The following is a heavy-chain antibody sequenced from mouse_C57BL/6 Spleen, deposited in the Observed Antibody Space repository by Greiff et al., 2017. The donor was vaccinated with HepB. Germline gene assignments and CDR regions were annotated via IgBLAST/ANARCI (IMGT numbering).Heavy chain of an antibody. V-gene: IGHV1-69*01. CDR3: ARIDSSYYFDY. J-gene: IGHJ2*01. CDR2: IDPSDSYT. Sequence: HLKQPVAELVMPGASVKLSCKASGYTFTSYWMHWVKQRPGQGLEWIGEIDPSDSYTNYNQKFKGKSTLTVDKSSSTAYMQLSSLTSEDSAVYYCARIDSSYYFDYWGQGTTLTVSS. D-gene: IGHD3-2*01. CDR1: GYTFTSYW.